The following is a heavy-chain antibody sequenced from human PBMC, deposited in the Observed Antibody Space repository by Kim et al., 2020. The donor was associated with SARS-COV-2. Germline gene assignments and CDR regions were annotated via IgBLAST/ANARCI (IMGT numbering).Heavy chain of an antibody. D-gene: IGHD2-21*01. J-gene: IGHJ6*02. CDR3: AREVSKTYYYYGMDV. CDR1: GGSISSYY. Sequence: SETLSLTCTVSGGSISSYYWSWIRQPPGKGLEWIGYIYYSGSTNYNPSLKSRVTISVDTSKNQFSLKLSSVTAADTAVYYCAREVSKTYYYYGMDVLGQG. CDR2: IYYSGST. V-gene: IGHV4-59*01.